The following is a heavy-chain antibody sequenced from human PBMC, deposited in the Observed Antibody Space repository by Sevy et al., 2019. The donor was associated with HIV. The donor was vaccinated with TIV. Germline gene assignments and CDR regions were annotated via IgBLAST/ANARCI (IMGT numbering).Heavy chain of an antibody. Sequence: GGSLRLSCAASGFTFSDYGMQWVRQAPGKGLEWVAVIWNDGSNKYYADSVKGRFTTSRDNGKNTVYLQMKSLRVEDTAVYFCSRGLYYYDMRGHQEPGDYWGQGVLVTVSS. CDR3: SRGLYYYDMRGHQEPGDY. J-gene: IGHJ4*02. CDR1: GFTFSDYG. CDR2: IWNDGSNK. V-gene: IGHV3-33*03. D-gene: IGHD3-22*01.